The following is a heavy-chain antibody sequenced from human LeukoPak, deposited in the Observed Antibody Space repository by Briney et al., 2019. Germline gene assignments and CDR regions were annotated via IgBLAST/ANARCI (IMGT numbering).Heavy chain of an antibody. Sequence: PSETLSLTCTVSGGSISSSSYYWGWIRQPAGKGLEWIGRIYTSGSTNYNPSLKSRVTMSVDTSKNQFSLKLSSVTAADTAVYYCARDYSTVTSYYYYYMDVWGKGTTVTVSS. CDR3: ARDYSTVTSYYYYYMDV. J-gene: IGHJ6*03. V-gene: IGHV4-61*02. CDR1: GGSISSSSYY. D-gene: IGHD4-11*01. CDR2: IYTSGST.